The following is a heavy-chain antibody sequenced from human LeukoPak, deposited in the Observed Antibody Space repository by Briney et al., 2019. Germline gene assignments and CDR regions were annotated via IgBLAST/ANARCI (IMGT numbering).Heavy chain of an antibody. CDR1: GDSISSDGYA. V-gene: IGHV4-30-4*07. Sequence: SETLSLTCAVSGDSISSDGYAWNWIRQPPGKGLEWIGYIYYSGSTYFNPSLKSRVTMSVDTSKNQFSLRLSSVTAADTAVYYCARGRAIDYWGQGTLVTVSS. J-gene: IGHJ4*02. D-gene: IGHD5-12*01. CDR2: IYYSGST. CDR3: ARGRAIDY.